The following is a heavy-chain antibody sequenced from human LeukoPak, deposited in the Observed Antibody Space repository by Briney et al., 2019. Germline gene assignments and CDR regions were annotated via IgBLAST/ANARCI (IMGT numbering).Heavy chain of an antibody. CDR2: VYDSGTT. J-gene: IGHJ4*02. CDR1: GGSISSYY. CDR3: ARDLEGFGELFLYYFDY. V-gene: IGHV4-59*12. Sequence: SETLSLTCTVSGGSISSYYWSWIRQPPGKGLEWFGYVYDSGTTNYNPSLKSRVTISVDTSKNQFSLKLSSVTAADTAVYYCARDLEGFGELFLYYFDYWGQGTLVTVSS. D-gene: IGHD3-10*01.